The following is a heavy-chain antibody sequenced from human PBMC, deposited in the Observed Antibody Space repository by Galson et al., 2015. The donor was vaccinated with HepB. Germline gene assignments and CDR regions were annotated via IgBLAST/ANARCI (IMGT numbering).Heavy chain of an antibody. CDR1: GFTFSSYG. Sequence: SLRLSCAASGFTFSSYGMSWVRQAPGKGLEWVSVIYSGGSTYYADSVKGRFTISRDNSKNTLCLQMNSLRAEDTAVYYCARTKKHTGYSSSWYFGYAFDIWGQGTMVTVSS. J-gene: IGHJ3*02. V-gene: IGHV3-53*01. CDR3: ARTKKHTGYSSSWYFGYAFDI. D-gene: IGHD6-13*01. CDR2: IYSGGST.